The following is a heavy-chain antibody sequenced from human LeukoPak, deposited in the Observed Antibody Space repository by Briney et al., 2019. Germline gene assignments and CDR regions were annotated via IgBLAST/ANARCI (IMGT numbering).Heavy chain of an antibody. CDR3: ARDRPGPYYYDSSGDAFDI. Sequence: GRSLRLSCAASGFTFSSYWMSWVRQAPGKGLEWVANIKQDGSEKYYVDSVKGRFTISRDNAKNSLYLQMNSLRAEDTAVYYCARDRPGPYYYDSSGDAFDIWGQGTMVTVSS. CDR1: GFTFSSYW. D-gene: IGHD3-22*01. CDR2: IKQDGSEK. J-gene: IGHJ3*02. V-gene: IGHV3-7*03.